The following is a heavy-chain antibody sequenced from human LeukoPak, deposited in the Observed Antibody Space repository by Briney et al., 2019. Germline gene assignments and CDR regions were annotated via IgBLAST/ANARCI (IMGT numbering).Heavy chain of an antibody. Sequence: PSETLCLTCAVYGGSFSGYYWSWIRQPPGKGLEWIGEINHSGSTNYNPSLKSRVTISVDTSKNQFSLKLSSVTAADTAVYYCASRRGFSYGPGLWVYWGQGTLVTVSS. CDR2: INHSGST. J-gene: IGHJ4*02. CDR3: ASRRGFSYGPGLWVY. V-gene: IGHV4-34*01. D-gene: IGHD5-18*01. CDR1: GGSFSGYY.